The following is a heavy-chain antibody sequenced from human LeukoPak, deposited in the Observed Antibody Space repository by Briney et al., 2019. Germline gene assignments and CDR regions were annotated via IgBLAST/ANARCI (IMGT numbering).Heavy chain of an antibody. CDR1: GGSISSSSYY. Sequence: SETLSLTCTVSGGSISSSSYYWGWIRQPPGKGLEWIGSIYYSGSTYYNPSLKSRVTISVDTSKNQFSLKLSSVTAADTAVYYCARDQGDSSGYYYPRSAFDIWGQGTMVTVSS. V-gene: IGHV4-39*07. D-gene: IGHD3-22*01. CDR3: ARDQGDSSGYYYPRSAFDI. J-gene: IGHJ3*02. CDR2: IYYSGST.